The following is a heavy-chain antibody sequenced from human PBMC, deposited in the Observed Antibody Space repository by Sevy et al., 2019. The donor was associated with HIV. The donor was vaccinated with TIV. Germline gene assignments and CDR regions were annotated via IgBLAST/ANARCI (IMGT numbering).Heavy chain of an antibody. CDR3: AKDREQWPPYYFDY. CDR1: GFTFSSYA. D-gene: IGHD6-19*01. J-gene: IGHJ4*02. V-gene: IGHV3-23*01. Sequence: GGSLRLSCGASGFTFSSYAMSWVRQAPGKGLEWVSSISDSGSSTYYAESVKGRFTISRDNTKNTLYLQMNSLRAEDTAIYYCAKDREQWPPYYFDYWGQGALVTVSS. CDR2: ISDSGSST.